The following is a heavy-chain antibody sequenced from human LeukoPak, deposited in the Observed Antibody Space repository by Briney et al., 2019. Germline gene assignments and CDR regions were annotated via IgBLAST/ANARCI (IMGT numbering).Heavy chain of an antibody. J-gene: IGHJ4*02. V-gene: IGHV4-30-4*01. D-gene: IGHD3-22*01. CDR1: GGSISSGDYY. CDR3: ARAYYYDSSALDC. CDR2: IYYSGST. Sequence: SETLSLTCTVSGGSISSGDYYWSWIRQPPGKGLEWIGYIYYSGSTYYNPSLKSRVTISVDTSKNQFSLKLSSVTAADTAVYYCARAYYYDSSALDCWGQGTLVTVSS.